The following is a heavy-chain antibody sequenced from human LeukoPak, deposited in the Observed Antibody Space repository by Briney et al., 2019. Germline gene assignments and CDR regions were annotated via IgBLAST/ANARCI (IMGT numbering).Heavy chain of an antibody. CDR2: INHGGST. CDR3: ARVGYSYVINDWSRTGLGAYPTKYYYHMDV. Sequence: SETLSLTCAVYGGSFSGYYWSWIRQPPGKGLEWIGEINHGGSTNYNPSLKSRVTISGDTSKNQFSLKLSSVTAADTAVYFCARVGYSYVINDWSRTGLGAYPTKYYYHMDVWGKGTTVAVSS. V-gene: IGHV4-34*01. D-gene: IGHD5-18*01. J-gene: IGHJ6*03. CDR1: GGSFSGYY.